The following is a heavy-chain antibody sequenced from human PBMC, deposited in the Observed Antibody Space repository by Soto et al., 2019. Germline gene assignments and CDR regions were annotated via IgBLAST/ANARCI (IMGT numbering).Heavy chain of an antibody. CDR2: MNAGNGNT. J-gene: IGHJ4*02. Sequence: QVQLVQPGAEEKKPGASVKVSCKASGYIFSRNDIHWVRQAPGQRLEWMGWMNAGNGNTRYSREFQARVTFTRDTAASTGYMELSSLRSEDTAVYYCARAAGMVALDYWGQGTLVTVSS. CDR3: ARAAGMVALDY. CDR1: GYIFSRND. V-gene: IGHV1-3*05. D-gene: IGHD5-18*01.